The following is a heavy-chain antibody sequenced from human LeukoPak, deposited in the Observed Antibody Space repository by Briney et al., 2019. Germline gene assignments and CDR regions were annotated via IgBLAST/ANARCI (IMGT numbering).Heavy chain of an antibody. CDR2: LYIGRET. V-gene: IGHV4-4*07. Sequence: SETLSLTCTVSDVSISNYYWTWIRQPAGKGLEWIGRLYIGRETDYNPSLKSRVAMSVDTSNSQFSLRLTSVTAADTATYYCARESRVLIGDGYYLDSWGPGTLITVPS. CDR1: DVSISNYY. D-gene: IGHD3-3*01. J-gene: IGHJ4*02. CDR3: ARESRVLIGDGYYLDS.